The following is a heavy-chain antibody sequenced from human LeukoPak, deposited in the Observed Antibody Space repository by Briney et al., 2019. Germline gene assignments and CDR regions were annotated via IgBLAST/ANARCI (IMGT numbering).Heavy chain of an antibody. Sequence: GGSLRLSCAASGFTFNNYAMSWVRQAPRKGLEWVSAISVSGGITYYADSVKGRFTISRDISKNTLYLQMNSLRPEDTAVYYCARGGDSWSGYSYGLDVWGQGTTVTVSS. CDR3: ARGGDSWSGYSYGLDV. CDR1: GFTFNNYA. V-gene: IGHV3-23*01. CDR2: ISVSGGIT. J-gene: IGHJ6*02. D-gene: IGHD3-3*01.